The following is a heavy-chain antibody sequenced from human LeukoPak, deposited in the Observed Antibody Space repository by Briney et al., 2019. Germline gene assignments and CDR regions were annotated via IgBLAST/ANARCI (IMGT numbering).Heavy chain of an antibody. CDR2: INPNSGGT. D-gene: IGHD3-22*01. V-gene: IGHV1-2*02. Sequence: GASVKVSCKASGYTFTGYCMHWVRQAPGQGLEWMGWINPNSGGTNYAQKFQGRVTMTRDTSISTAYMELSRLRSDDTAVYYCARGAHYHDSSQGYDYWGQGTLVTVSS. CDR3: ARGAHYHDSSQGYDY. CDR1: GYTFTGYC. J-gene: IGHJ4*02.